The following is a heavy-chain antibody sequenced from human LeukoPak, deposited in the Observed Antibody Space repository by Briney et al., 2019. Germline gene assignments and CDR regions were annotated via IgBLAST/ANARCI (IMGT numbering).Heavy chain of an antibody. Sequence: GASVKVSCKASGYTFTGYYMHWVRQAPGQGLEWMGRINPNSGGTNYAQKFQGRVTMTRDTSISTAYMELSGLRSDDTAVYYCASQLGYCSSTSCRWGQGTLVTVSS. CDR1: GYTFTGYY. J-gene: IGHJ4*02. CDR3: ASQLGYCSSTSCR. CDR2: INPNSGGT. V-gene: IGHV1-2*06. D-gene: IGHD2-2*01.